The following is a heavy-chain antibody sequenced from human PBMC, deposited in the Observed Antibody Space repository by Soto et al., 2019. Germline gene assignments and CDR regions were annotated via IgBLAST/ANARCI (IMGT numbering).Heavy chain of an antibody. Sequence: QVQLVQSGAEVKKPGSSVKVSCKASGGTFSSYAISWVRQAPGQGLEWMGGIIPISGTANYAQKFQGRVTITADESTSTAYMELSSLRSEDTAVYYCARSQGSSTSLEIYYYYYYGMDVWSQWTTVTVSS. J-gene: IGHJ6*02. D-gene: IGHD2-2*01. V-gene: IGHV1-69*01. CDR2: IIPISGTA. CDR3: ARSQGSSTSLEIYYYYYYGMDV. CDR1: GGTFSSYA.